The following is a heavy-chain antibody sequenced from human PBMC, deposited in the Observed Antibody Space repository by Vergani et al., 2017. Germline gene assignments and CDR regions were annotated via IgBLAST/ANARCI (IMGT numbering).Heavy chain of an antibody. CDR2: IWYDGSNK. V-gene: IGHV3-30*19. CDR1: GFTFSSYG. D-gene: IGHD5-18*01. J-gene: IGHJ2*01. Sequence: QVQLVESGGGVVQPGRSLRLSCAASGFTFSSYGMHWVRQAPGKGLEWVAVIWYDGSNKYYADSVKGRFTISRDNSKNTLYLQMNSLRADDTALYYCARRGDTAMARYWYFDLWGRGTLVTVSS. CDR3: ARRGDTAMARYWYFDL.